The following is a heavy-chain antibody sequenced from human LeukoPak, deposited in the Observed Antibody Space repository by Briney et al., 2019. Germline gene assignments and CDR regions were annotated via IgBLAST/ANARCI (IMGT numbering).Heavy chain of an antibody. CDR2: FDPEDGET. V-gene: IGHV1-24*01. Sequence: GASVKDSCKVSGYTLIELSMHWVRQAPGKGLEWMGGFDPEDGETIYAQKFQGRVTMTEDTSTDTAYMELSSLRSEDTAVYYCATASSGWWELLWVYWGQGTLVTVSS. J-gene: IGHJ4*02. D-gene: IGHD1-26*01. CDR1: GYTLIELS. CDR3: ATASSGWWELLWVY.